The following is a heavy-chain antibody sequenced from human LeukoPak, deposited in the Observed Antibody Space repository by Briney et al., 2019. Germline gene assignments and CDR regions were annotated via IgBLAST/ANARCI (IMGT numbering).Heavy chain of an antibody. CDR3: AREGNSGYQDY. CDR1: GFTFSDYY. J-gene: IGHJ4*02. Sequence: GGSLRLSCAASGFTFSDYYMSWIRRAPGKGLEWVSYISSSSSYTNYADSVKGRFTISRDNAKNSLYLQMNSLRAEDTAVYYCAREGNSGYQDYWGQGTLVTVSS. CDR2: ISSSSSYT. D-gene: IGHD5-12*01. V-gene: IGHV3-11*06.